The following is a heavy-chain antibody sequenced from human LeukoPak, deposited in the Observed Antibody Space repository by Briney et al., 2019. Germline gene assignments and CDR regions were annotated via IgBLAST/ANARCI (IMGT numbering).Heavy chain of an antibody. Sequence: SETLSLTCTVSGGSMTSTRYFWSWIRQPAGKGLEWIGRIYSSGSTNYNPSLKSRITISVDTSKNQFSLRLSSVTAADTAVYYCARSLGYYGSGDYYKDFYYNYMDVWGKGTTVTISS. CDR2: IYSSGST. CDR3: ARSLGYYGSGDYYKDFYYNYMDV. D-gene: IGHD3-10*01. J-gene: IGHJ6*03. V-gene: IGHV4-61*02. CDR1: GGSMTSTRYF.